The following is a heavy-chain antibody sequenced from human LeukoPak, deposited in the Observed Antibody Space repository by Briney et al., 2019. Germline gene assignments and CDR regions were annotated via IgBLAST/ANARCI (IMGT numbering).Heavy chain of an antibody. CDR2: INPSGGST. CDR3: ARETVYCGSYTGGDY. CDR1: GYTFTSYY. J-gene: IGHJ4*02. D-gene: IGHD1-26*01. V-gene: IGHV1-46*01. Sequence: GASVKVSCKASGYTFTSYYMHWVRHAPGQGLEWMGIINPSGGSTSYAQKFQGRVTMTRDTSTSTVYMELSSLRSEDTAVYYCARETVYCGSYTGGDYWGQGTLVTVSS.